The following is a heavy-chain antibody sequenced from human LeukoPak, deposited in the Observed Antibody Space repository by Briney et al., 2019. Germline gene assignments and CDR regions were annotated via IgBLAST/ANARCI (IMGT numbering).Heavy chain of an antibody. CDR3: ARSPGHYGSGVLFDP. D-gene: IGHD3-10*01. V-gene: IGHV4-59*01. J-gene: IGHJ5*02. Sequence: SETLSLTCTVSGGSISSYYWSGIRQPPGKGLEWIGYIYYSGSTNYNPSLKSRVTISVDTSKNQFSLKLSSVTAADTAVYYCARSPGHYGSGVLFDPWGQGTLVTVSS. CDR2: IYYSGST. CDR1: GGSISSYY.